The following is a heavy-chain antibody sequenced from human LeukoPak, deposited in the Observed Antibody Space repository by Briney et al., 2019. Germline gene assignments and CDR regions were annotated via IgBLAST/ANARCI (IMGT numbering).Heavy chain of an antibody. V-gene: IGHV4-4*02. J-gene: IGHJ1*01. CDR2: IYHSGSI. CDR3: ARGPTLYSSSWYLQH. D-gene: IGHD6-13*01. CDR1: GGSISSSNW. Sequence: MPSGTLSLTCAVSGGSISSSNWWSWVRQPPGKGLEWIGEIYHSGSINYNPSLKSRVTISVDKSKNQFSLKLSSVTAADTAVYYCARGPTLYSSSWYLQHWGQGTLVTVSS.